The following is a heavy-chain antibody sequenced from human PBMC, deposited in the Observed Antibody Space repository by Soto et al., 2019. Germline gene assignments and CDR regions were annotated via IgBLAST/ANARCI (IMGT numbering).Heavy chain of an antibody. D-gene: IGHD6-13*01. CDR3: AKPIVAAGYYGMDV. Sequence: GGSLRLSCAASGLTFRSYDMHWVRQAPGKGLEWMGVISFDGIKKYYADSVKGRFTISRDSSKNKLYLQMNSLRPEDTAVYYCAKPIVAAGYYGMDVWGQGTTVTVSS. J-gene: IGHJ6*02. CDR1: GLTFRSYD. CDR2: ISFDGIKK. V-gene: IGHV3-30*18.